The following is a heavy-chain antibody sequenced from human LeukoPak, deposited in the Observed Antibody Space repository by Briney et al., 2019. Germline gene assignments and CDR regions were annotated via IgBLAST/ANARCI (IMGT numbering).Heavy chain of an antibody. Sequence: GGSLRLSCAASGFTFSSYAMHWVRQAPGKGLEWVAVIWYDGSNKYYADSVKGRFTISRDNSKNTLYLQMNSLRAEDTAVYYCARETAPYYDFWSGYWSSPTQLDYWGQGTLVTVSS. CDR1: GFTFSSYA. J-gene: IGHJ4*02. D-gene: IGHD3-3*01. CDR2: IWYDGSNK. CDR3: ARETAPYYDFWSGYWSSPTQLDY. V-gene: IGHV3-33*08.